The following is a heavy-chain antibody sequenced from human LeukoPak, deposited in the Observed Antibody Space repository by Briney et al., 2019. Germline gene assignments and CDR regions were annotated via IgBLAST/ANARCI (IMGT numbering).Heavy chain of an antibody. V-gene: IGHV3-30*18. CDR1: GFTLSSYG. Sequence: GGSLRLSCAASGFTLSSYGMHWVRQAPGKGLEWVAVISYDGTNKYYADSVKGRFTISRDNSKNTLYLQMNSLRAEDTAVYYCANSFRIGGQLYCFDDWGQGTLVTVSS. CDR2: ISYDGTNK. D-gene: IGHD6-13*01. J-gene: IGHJ4*02. CDR3: ANSFRIGGQLYCFDD.